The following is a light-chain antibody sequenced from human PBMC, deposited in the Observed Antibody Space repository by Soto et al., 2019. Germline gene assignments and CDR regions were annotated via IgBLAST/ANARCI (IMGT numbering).Light chain of an antibody. V-gene: IGLV2-14*01. J-gene: IGLJ2*01. CDR1: SSDVGGYNC. CDR2: DVS. CDR3: SSYTSSSPPVV. Sequence: QSVLTQPASVSGSPGQSITISCTGTSSDVGGYNCVSWYQQHPGKAPKLMIYDVSNRPSGVSNRFSGSKSGNTASLTISGLQAEDEADYYCSSYTSSSPPVVFGGGTKLTVL.